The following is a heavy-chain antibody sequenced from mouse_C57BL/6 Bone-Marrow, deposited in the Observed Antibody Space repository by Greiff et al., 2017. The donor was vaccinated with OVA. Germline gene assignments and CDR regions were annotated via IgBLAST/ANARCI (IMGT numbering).Heavy chain of an antibody. D-gene: IGHD1-1*01. CDR3: ARNRFITTVAPYFDV. V-gene: IGHV2-2*01. CDR1: GFSLTSYG. Sequence: QVHVKQSGPGLVQPSQSLSITCTVSGFSLTSYGVHWVRQSPGKGLEWLGVIWSGGSTDYNAAFISRLSISKDNSKSQVFFKMNSLQADDTAIYYCARNRFITTVAPYFDVWGTGTTVTVSS. CDR2: IWSGGST. J-gene: IGHJ1*03.